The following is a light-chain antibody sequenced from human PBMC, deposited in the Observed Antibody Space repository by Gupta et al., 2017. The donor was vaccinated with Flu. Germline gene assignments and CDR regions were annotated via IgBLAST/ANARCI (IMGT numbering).Light chain of an antibody. CDR2: EVS. V-gene: IGLV2-14*01. CDR1: SSDVGGYNY. Sequence: QSALTQPASVSGSPGQSITISCPGTSSDVGGYNYVSWYQRHPGKAPKLMIYEVSNRPSGVSNRFSGSKSGNTASLTISGLQAEDEADYYCSSYTSSSTLAFGGGTKLTVL. CDR3: SSYTSSSTLA. J-gene: IGLJ3*02.